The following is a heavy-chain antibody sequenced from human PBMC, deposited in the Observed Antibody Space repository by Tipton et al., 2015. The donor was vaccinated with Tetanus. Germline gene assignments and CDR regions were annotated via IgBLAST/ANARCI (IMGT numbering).Heavy chain of an antibody. CDR1: GFTLGNYA. V-gene: IGHV4-59*01. D-gene: IGHD2-8*01. J-gene: IGHJ4*02. Sequence: LRLSCAASGFTLGNYAMSWVRQPPGKALEWIGDIFYSGNSISNPSFRSRVTMSVDTSRTLFSLTLIAVTAADTAVYFCARGLIDDLLGSRIYFDSWGPGTLVTVSS. CDR3: ARGLIDDLLGSRIYFDS. CDR2: IFYSGNS.